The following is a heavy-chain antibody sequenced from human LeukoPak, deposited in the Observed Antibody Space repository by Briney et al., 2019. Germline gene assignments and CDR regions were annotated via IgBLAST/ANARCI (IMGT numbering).Heavy chain of an antibody. CDR2: MNPNSGNT. CDR1: GYTFTSYD. V-gene: IGHV1-8*01. D-gene: IGHD6-13*01. Sequence: ASVKVSCKASGYTFTSYDINWVRQATGQGLEWMGWMNPNSGNTGFVQKFQGRVTVTRNTSISTAYMELSSLRSEDTAVYYCARARTPLIAAAGTHYYYGMDVWGQGTTVTVSS. CDR3: ARARTPLIAAAGTHYYYGMDV. J-gene: IGHJ6*02.